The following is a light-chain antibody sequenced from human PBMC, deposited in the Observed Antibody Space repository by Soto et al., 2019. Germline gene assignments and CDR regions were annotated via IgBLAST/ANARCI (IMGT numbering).Light chain of an antibody. CDR3: SSHTTSSALQV. CDR2: GVS. CDR1: ISDFAAYNY. V-gene: IGLV2-14*01. J-gene: IGLJ1*01. Sequence: QSALTQPASVSGSPGQSITISCSGTISDFAAYNYVSWYQQHPGKAPKLMLYGVSKRPSGVSNRFSGSKSGNRASLTISGLQAEDEADYYCSSHTTSSALQVFGTGTKVTVL.